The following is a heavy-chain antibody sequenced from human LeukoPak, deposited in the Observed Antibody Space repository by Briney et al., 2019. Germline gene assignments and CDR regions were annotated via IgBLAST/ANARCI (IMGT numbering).Heavy chain of an antibody. D-gene: IGHD1-26*01. CDR3: ARFTPRLTREKFDY. CDR1: GYTFTSYG. J-gene: IGHJ4*02. V-gene: IGHV1-18*01. Sequence: ASVKVSCKASGYTFTSYGISWVRQAPGQGLEWMGWIGAYNGNTNYAQKLQGGVTMTTDTSTSTAYMELRSLRSDDTAVYYCARFTPRLTREKFDYWGQGTLVTVSS. CDR2: IGAYNGNT.